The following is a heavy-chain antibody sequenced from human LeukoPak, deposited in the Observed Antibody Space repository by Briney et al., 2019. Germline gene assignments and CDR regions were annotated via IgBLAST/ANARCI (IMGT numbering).Heavy chain of an antibody. J-gene: IGHJ5*02. CDR2: IYYSGST. D-gene: IGHD1-7*01. CDR3: ARAAGPGGTTFLGWFDP. Sequence: SETLSLTCTVSGGSISSGDYYWSWIRQPPGKGLEWIGYIYYSGSTYYNPSLKSRVTISVDTSKNQFSLKVRSVTAADTAVYYCARAAGPGGTTFLGWFDPWGQGTLVTVSS. V-gene: IGHV4-30-4*02. CDR1: GGSISSGDYY.